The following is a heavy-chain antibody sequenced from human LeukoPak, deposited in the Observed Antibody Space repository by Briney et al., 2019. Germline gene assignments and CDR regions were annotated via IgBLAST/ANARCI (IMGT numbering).Heavy chain of an antibody. CDR2: INPNSGGI. J-gene: IGHJ4*02. Sequence: APVKVSCKASGYTFTGYYIHWVRQAPGQGLEWMGWINPNSGGINYVQRFQGRVTLTRDTSISTAYMELNRLISDDTAVYYCARGESPLDSWGQGTLVTVSS. CDR3: ARGESPLDS. V-gene: IGHV1-2*02. CDR1: GYTFTGYY.